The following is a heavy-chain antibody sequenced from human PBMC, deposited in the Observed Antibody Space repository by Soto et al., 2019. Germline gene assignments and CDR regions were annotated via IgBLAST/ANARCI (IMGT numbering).Heavy chain of an antibody. CDR1: GFTVSSNY. V-gene: IGHV3-66*01. CDR3: ARRRTRYYYGSGSDLADYYMDV. J-gene: IGHJ6*03. CDR2: IYSGGST. Sequence: GGSLRLSCAASGFTVSSNYMSWVRQAPGKGLEWVSVIYSGGSTYYADSVKGRFTISRDNSKNTLYLQMNSLRAEDTAVYYCARRRTRYYYGSGSDLADYYMDVWGKGTTVTVSS. D-gene: IGHD3-10*01.